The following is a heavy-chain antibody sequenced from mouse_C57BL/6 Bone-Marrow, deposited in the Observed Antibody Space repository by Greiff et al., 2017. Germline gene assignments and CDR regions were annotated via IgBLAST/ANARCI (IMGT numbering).Heavy chain of an antibody. V-gene: IGHV10-1*01. CDR2: IRSKSNNYAT. CDR3: VMGTQAWFAY. Sequence: EVQLVESGGGLVQPKGSLKLSCAASGFSFNTYAMNWVRQAPGKGLEWVARIRSKSNNYATYYADSVKDRFTISRDDSESMLYLQMNNLKTEDTAMYYCVMGTQAWFAYWGQGTLVTVSA. J-gene: IGHJ3*01. CDR1: GFSFNTYA. D-gene: IGHD3-2*02.